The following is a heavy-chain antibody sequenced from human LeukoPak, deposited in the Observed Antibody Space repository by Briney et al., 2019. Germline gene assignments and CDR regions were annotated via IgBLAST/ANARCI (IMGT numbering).Heavy chain of an antibody. CDR1: GGTFSSYA. Sequence: SVKVSCKASGGTFSSYAISWVRQAPGQGLEWMGRIIPILGIANYAQKFQGRVTITAGKSTSTAYMELSSLRSEDTAVYYCARSSIKYKLLNFDYWGQGTLVTVSS. J-gene: IGHJ4*02. CDR2: IIPILGIA. D-gene: IGHD2-2*01. CDR3: ARSSIKYKLLNFDY. V-gene: IGHV1-69*04.